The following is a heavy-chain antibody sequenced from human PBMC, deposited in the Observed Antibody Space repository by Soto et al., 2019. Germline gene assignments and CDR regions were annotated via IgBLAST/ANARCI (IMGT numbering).Heavy chain of an antibody. J-gene: IGHJ6*02. CDR2: IHEDGNKK. V-gene: IGHV3-7*03. Sequence: SWISKAPGKGLECVANIHEDGNKKHYVDSVKGRVTISRDNAENLLYLQMNSLKAEDTAVYYCARLMHWVEGSAVWGQGTTVTVSS. CDR3: ARLMHWVEGSAV. D-gene: IGHD3-10*01.